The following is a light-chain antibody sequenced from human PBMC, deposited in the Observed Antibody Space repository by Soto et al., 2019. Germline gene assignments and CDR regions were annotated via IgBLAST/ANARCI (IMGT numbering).Light chain of an antibody. J-gene: IGKJ1*01. V-gene: IGKV1-5*03. CDR3: QQYNSFPWT. Sequence: DIQMGQSPSTLAASLGDRVTMTCVASQSFNTWLAWYQQKPGKAPNLLIYKASSLASGVPSRFSGSGSGTEFTLTISSLQPDDLATYYCQQYNSFPWTFGQGTKVDI. CDR2: KAS. CDR1: QSFNTW.